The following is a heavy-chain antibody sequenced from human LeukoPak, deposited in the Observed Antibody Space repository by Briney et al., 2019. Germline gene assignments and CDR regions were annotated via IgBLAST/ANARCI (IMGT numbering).Heavy chain of an antibody. J-gene: IGHJ4*02. D-gene: IGHD4-23*01. CDR2: ISGNGFSI. CDR1: GFTFSSYA. V-gene: IGHV3-23*01. CDR3: AKFTGGNFDYFDY. Sequence: GGSLRLSCAASGFTFSSYAMSWVRQAPGKGLEWVSAISGNGFSIYYADSVKGRFTISRDNSKNTLYLQMNSLRAEDTAVYYCAKFTGGNFDYFDYWGQGTLVTVSS.